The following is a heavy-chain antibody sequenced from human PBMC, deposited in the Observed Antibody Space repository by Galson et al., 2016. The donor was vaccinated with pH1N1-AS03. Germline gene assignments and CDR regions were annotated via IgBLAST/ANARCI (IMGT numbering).Heavy chain of an antibody. Sequence: SLRLSCAAAGFTFSSYAKYWVRQAPGKGLEYVSAISGNGVSTYYANSVKGRFTISRDNSENTLYLQMGSLRAEDMAVYYCARGPVSYSNYWFPPPDYWGQGTLVTVSS. V-gene: IGHV3-64*01. CDR1: GFTFSSYA. CDR2: ISGNGVST. J-gene: IGHJ4*02. D-gene: IGHD6-13*01. CDR3: ARGPVSYSNYWFPPPDY.